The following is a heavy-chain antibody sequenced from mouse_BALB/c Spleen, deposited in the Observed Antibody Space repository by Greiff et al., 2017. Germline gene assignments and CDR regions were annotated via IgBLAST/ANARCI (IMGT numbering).Heavy chain of an antibody. Sequence: EVQLQESGPELVKPGASVKMSCKASGYTFTSYVMHWVKQKPGQGLEWIGYINPYNDGTKYNEKFKGKATLTSDKSSSTAYMELSSLTSEDSAVYYCAREGVPDAMDYWGQGTSVTVSS. CDR2: INPYNDGT. CDR1: GYTFTSYV. D-gene: IGHD6-1*01. V-gene: IGHV1-14*01. J-gene: IGHJ4*01. CDR3: AREGVPDAMDY.